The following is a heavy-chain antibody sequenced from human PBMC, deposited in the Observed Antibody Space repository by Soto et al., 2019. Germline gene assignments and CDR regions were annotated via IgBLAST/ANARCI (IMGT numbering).Heavy chain of an antibody. Sequence: SGPTLVNPTETLTLTCTVSGFSLSNARMGVSWIRQPPGKALEWLAHIFSNDEKSYSTSLKSRLTISKDTSKSQVVLTMTNMDPVDTATYYCARILGAMVYSSSTFDYWGQGTLVTVSS. CDR2: IFSNDEK. CDR1: GFSLSNARMG. D-gene: IGHD2-8*01. V-gene: IGHV2-26*01. J-gene: IGHJ4*02. CDR3: ARILGAMVYSSSTFDY.